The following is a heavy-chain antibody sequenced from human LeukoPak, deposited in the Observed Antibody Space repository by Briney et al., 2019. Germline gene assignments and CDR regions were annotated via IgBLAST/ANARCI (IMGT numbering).Heavy chain of an antibody. J-gene: IGHJ4*02. Sequence: SETLSLTCAVSGDSINSSDWWSWIRQPPGKGLEWIGYIYYSGSTYYNPSLKSRVTISVDTSKNQFSLKLSSVTAADTAVYYCARDLLNEGNHLDYWGQGTLVTVSS. CDR2: IYYSGST. D-gene: IGHD4-23*01. CDR1: GDSINSSDW. CDR3: ARDLLNEGNHLDY. V-gene: IGHV4-30-4*01.